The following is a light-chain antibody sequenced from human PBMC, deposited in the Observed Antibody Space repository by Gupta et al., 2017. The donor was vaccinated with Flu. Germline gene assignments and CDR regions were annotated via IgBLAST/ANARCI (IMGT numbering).Light chain of an antibody. CDR2: LAS. J-gene: IGKJ1*01. CDR1: QSLLHRDTYNL. CDR3: MQSLQPPRT. V-gene: IGKV2-28*01. Sequence: EIVMTQSPLHLPLSPGAPASISCTSNQSLLHRDTYNLLDWYLHPPGQSTQLLIYLASNRASGVPDRFSGSGSGTDFTLKISREEDEDVGVYCCMQSLQPPRTFGQGTKVEIE.